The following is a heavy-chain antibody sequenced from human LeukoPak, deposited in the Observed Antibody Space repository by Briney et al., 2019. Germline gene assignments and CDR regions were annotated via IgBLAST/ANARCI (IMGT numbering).Heavy chain of an antibody. V-gene: IGHV1-2*02. Sequence: ASVKVSCKASGYTFTGYYMHWVRQAPGQGLEWMGWINPNSGGTNYAQKFQDRVTMTRDTSISTACLELSRLRSEDTAVYYCARMSYYDSSGDNWFDPWGQGTLVTVSS. D-gene: IGHD3-22*01. J-gene: IGHJ5*02. CDR1: GYTFTGYY. CDR2: INPNSGGT. CDR3: ARMSYYDSSGDNWFDP.